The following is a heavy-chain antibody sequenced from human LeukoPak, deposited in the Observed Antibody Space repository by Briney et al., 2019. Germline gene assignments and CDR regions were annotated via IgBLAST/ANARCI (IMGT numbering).Heavy chain of an antibody. D-gene: IGHD6-13*01. J-gene: IGHJ4*02. CDR2: INPSGGST. CDR3: ARVAPTSSSWYIFDY. Sequence: GASVTVSFTASGYTLTSYYMHWVRQAPGQGLEWMGIINPSGGSTSYAQKFQGRVTMTRDTSTSTVYMELSSLRSEDTAVYYCARVAPTSSSWYIFDYWGQGTLVTVSS. V-gene: IGHV1-46*01. CDR1: GYTLTSYY.